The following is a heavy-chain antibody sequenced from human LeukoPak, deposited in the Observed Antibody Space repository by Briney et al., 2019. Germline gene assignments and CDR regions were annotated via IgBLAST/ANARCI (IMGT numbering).Heavy chain of an antibody. J-gene: IGHJ4*02. Sequence: GGSLRLSCAASGFTFSTCAMSWVRQAPGKGLEWVSAISGSGGSTYYADSVKGRFTISRDNSKNTLYLQMNSLRAEDTAVYYCAKVVSARYCSGGSCYFDYWGQGTLVTVSS. D-gene: IGHD2-15*01. CDR2: ISGSGGST. CDR1: GFTFSTCA. CDR3: AKVVSARYCSGGSCYFDY. V-gene: IGHV3-23*01.